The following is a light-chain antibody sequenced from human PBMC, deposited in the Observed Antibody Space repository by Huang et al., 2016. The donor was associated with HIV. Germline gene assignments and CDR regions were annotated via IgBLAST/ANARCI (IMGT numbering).Light chain of an antibody. J-gene: IGKJ1*01. CDR1: QSVSSGY. Sequence: EIVLTQSPGTLSLSPGERATLSCRASQSVSSGYLAWYQQKRGQAPRLLSYGASTRATGIPDRFSGSGSGSDFTLTISRLEPEDFAVYYCQQYGDSPATFGQGTKVEIK. CDR3: QQYGDSPAT. V-gene: IGKV3-20*01. CDR2: GAS.